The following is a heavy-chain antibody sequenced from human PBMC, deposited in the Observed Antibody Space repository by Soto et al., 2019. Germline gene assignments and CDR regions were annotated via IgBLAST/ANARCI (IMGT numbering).Heavy chain of an antibody. CDR1: GFTFTSSA. Sequence: SVKVSCKASGFTFTSSAVQWVRQARGQRLEWIGWIVVGSGNTNYAQKFQERVTITRDMSTSTAYMELSSLRSEDTAVYYCAAVSTVVTPGAWYHYYYGMDVWGQGTTVTVSS. D-gene: IGHD4-17*01. V-gene: IGHV1-58*01. CDR3: AAVSTVVTPGAWYHYYYGMDV. CDR2: IVVGSGNT. J-gene: IGHJ6*02.